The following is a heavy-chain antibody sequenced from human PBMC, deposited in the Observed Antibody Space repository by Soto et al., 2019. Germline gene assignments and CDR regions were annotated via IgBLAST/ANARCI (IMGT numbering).Heavy chain of an antibody. CDR1: GFTFSSYA. D-gene: IGHD3-9*01. CDR2: ISGSGGST. Sequence: GGSLRLSCAASGFTFSSYAMSLVRQAPGKGLEWVSAISGSGGSTYYADSVKGRFTISRDNSKNTLYLQMNSLRAEDTAVYYCAKPNYYDILTGSHPFDYWGQGTLVTVSS. V-gene: IGHV3-23*01. CDR3: AKPNYYDILTGSHPFDY. J-gene: IGHJ4*02.